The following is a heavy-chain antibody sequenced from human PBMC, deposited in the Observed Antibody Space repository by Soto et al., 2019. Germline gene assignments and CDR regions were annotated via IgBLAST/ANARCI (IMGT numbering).Heavy chain of an antibody. Sequence: GGSLRLSCAASGFPFPQYDMNWVRQAPGKGLEWISSISGSGFKKYYADSVKGRFTISRDNSKSTVYLELNNLSAEDTAVYHCAKNQGVELVPLATVDWFDPWGQGSVVTVSS. CDR1: GFPFPQYD. V-gene: IGHV3-23*01. CDR3: AKNQGVELVPLATVDWFDP. CDR2: ISGSGFKK. D-gene: IGHD1-26*01. J-gene: IGHJ5*02.